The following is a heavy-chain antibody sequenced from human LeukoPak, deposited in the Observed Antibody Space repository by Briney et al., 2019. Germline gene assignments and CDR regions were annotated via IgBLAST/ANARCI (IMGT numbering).Heavy chain of an antibody. CDR2: INPNSGGT. D-gene: IGHD6-13*01. CDR1: GYTFTGYY. V-gene: IGHV1-2*02. J-gene: IGHJ4*02. Sequence: ASVKVSCKASGYTFTGYYMHWVRQAPGQGLEWMGWINPNSGGTNYAQKFQGRVTMTRDTSISTAYMELSRLRSDGTAVDYCAREAAGSTVDYWGQGTLVTVSS. CDR3: AREAAGSTVDY.